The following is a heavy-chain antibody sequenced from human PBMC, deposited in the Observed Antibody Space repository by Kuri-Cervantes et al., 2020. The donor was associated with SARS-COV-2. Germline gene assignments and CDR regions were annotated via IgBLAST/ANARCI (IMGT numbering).Heavy chain of an antibody. CDR3: ARDSVMPRTWGVISSWRGVDY. CDR1: GFNFSRTD. CDR2: ISHDGKNK. J-gene: IGHJ4*02. V-gene: IGHV3-30*03. D-gene: IGHD6-13*01. Sequence: GGSLRLSCAASGFNFSRTDMHWVRQAPGKGLEWVAVISHDGKNKKCIASGKGRFTISRDNSKNTLYLQMNSLRAEDTAVYYCARDSVMPRTWGVISSWRGVDYWGQGTLVTVSS.